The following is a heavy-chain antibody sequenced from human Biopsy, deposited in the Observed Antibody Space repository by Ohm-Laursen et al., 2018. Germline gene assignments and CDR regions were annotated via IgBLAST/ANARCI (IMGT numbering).Heavy chain of an antibody. CDR2: VNPNNGDK. CDR1: GYTFIDYY. Sequence: SSVKVSCKASGYTFIDYYIHWVRQAPGQGLEGMGWVNPNNGDKKFAPDFQGRLTMTRDKSISTAYMELIRLRSDDTAVYYCARGPLGPLLEWLLFQTSIDVWGQGTTVTASS. V-gene: IGHV1-2*07. CDR3: ARGPLGPLLEWLLFQTSIDV. J-gene: IGHJ6*02. D-gene: IGHD3-3*01.